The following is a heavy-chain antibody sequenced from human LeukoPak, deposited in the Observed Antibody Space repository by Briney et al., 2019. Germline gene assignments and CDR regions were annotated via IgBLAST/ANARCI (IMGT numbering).Heavy chain of an antibody. J-gene: IGHJ6*02. D-gene: IGHD2-15*01. CDR3: ARGPGLYCSSGSCYYNYYYGMDV. V-gene: IGHV4-34*01. CDR1: GGSFSGYY. Sequence: SETLSLTCAVYGGSFSGYYWSWIRQPPGKGLEWIGEINHSGSTNYNPSLKSRVTISVDTSKNQFSLKLSSVTAADTAVYYCARGPGLYCSSGSCYYNYYYGMDVWGQGTTVTVSS. CDR2: INHSGST.